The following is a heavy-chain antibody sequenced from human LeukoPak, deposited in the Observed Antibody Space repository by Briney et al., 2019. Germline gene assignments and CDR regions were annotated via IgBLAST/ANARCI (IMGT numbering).Heavy chain of an antibody. J-gene: IGHJ4*02. CDR3: ARDWAMNGGATGW. CDR2: IKQDGSEK. V-gene: IGHV3-7*01. Sequence: PGGSLRLSCAASGFTFSSYWMSWVRQAPGKGLEWVAIIKQDGSEKYYVDSVKGRFTISRDNAKNSLYLQMNSLRAEDTAVYYCARDWAMNGGATGWWGQGTLVTVSS. CDR1: GFTFSSYW. D-gene: IGHD1-26*01.